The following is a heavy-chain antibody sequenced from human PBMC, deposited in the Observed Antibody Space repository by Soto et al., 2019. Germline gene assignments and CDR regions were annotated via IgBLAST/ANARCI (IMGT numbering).Heavy chain of an antibody. Sequence: SETLSLTCTVSGGSISSGGYYWSWIRQHPGKGLEWIGYIYYSGSTYYNPSLKSRVTISVDTPKNQFSLKLSSVTAADTAVYYCAAMVRGVIITRKFDYWGQGTLVTVSS. CDR3: AAMVRGVIITRKFDY. J-gene: IGHJ4*02. D-gene: IGHD3-10*01. CDR1: GGSISSGGYY. V-gene: IGHV4-31*03. CDR2: IYYSGST.